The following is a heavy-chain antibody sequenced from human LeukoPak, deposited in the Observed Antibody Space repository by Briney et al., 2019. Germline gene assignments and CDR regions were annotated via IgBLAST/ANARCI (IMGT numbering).Heavy chain of an antibody. V-gene: IGHV3-7*01. Sequence: GSLRLSCAASGFTFSSSWMAWVRQAPGKGLEWVANIKEDGTEEYYADSLKGRLTISRDNAKNSLNLQMNSLRVEDTAVYYCARDMGCLALDYWGQGILVTVSS. CDR2: IKEDGTEE. CDR3: ARDMGCLALDY. J-gene: IGHJ4*02. CDR1: GFTFSSSW. D-gene: IGHD5/OR15-5a*01.